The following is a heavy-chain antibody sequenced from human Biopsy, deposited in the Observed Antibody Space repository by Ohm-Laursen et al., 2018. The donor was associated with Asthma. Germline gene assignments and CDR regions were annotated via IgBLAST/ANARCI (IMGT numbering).Heavy chain of an antibody. CDR2: GGSYYYGGLK. D-gene: IGHD3-3*01. V-gene: IGHV3-30-3*01. J-gene: IGHJ4*02. CDR3: ARDVMEWYLPAFDF. Sequence: SLRLSCTASGFTFRSYAMHWVRQAPGKGLEWVAVGGSYYYGGLKYYADSVNGQFTFSRDDSKNTLYLQMNSLRPDDTAVYYCARDVMEWYLPAFDFWGQGTLVTVSS. CDR1: GFTFRSYA.